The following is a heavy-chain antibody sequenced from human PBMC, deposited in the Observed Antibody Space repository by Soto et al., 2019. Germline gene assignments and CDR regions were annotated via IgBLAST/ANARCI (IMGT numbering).Heavy chain of an antibody. CDR1: GFTFSSYA. CDR3: AKVLYGDYVGFDP. CDR2: INPTGGRT. D-gene: IGHD4-17*01. J-gene: IGHJ5*02. V-gene: IGHV3-23*01. Sequence: EMQVLESGGGLVQPGGSLRLSCAASGFTFSSYAMSWVRQAPGKGLEWVSSINPTGGRTYYGDSVKGRFSISRDNSKNTLYLQMNSLRAEDTAVYYCAKVLYGDYVGFDPWGQGTLVIVSS.